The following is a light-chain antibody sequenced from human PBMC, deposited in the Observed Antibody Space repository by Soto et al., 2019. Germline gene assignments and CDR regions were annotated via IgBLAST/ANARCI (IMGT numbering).Light chain of an antibody. Sequence: DIVVTQSPATLSVSPGERATLSCRTSQSVSSHLAWYQQKPGQAPRLLIHGASTRATGIPARFSGSGSGTEFTLTISSLQSEEFAVYHCEQYNNWPGWTFGQGTKVDIK. J-gene: IGKJ1*01. CDR2: GAS. CDR3: EQYNNWPGWT. V-gene: IGKV3-15*01. CDR1: QSVSSH.